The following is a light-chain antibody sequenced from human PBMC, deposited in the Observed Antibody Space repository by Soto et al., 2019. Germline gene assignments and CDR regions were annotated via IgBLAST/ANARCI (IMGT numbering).Light chain of an antibody. CDR2: RNN. V-gene: IGLV1-47*01. Sequence: QSALTQPPSASGTPGQRVTISCSGSSSNIGSNFIYWYQQLPGTAPKLLIDRNNQRPSGVPDRFAGAKSGTSASLAISGLRYEDEGDYHCAAWDDSLSGVVFGGGTKVTVL. CDR1: SSNIGSNF. CDR3: AAWDDSLSGVV. J-gene: IGLJ2*01.